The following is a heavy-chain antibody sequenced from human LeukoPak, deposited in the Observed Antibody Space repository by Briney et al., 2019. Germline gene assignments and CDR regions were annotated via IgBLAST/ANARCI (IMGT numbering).Heavy chain of an antibody. J-gene: IGHJ6*02. CDR3: AKSPVYYYYGMDV. CDR1: GFTFSDYY. V-gene: IGHV3-11*01. Sequence: PGGSLRLSCAASGFTFSDYYMSWIRQAPGKGLEWVSYISSSGSTIYYADSVKGRFTISRDNAKNSLYLQMNSLRAEDTAVYYCAKSPVYYYYGMDVWGQGTTVTVSS. CDR2: ISSSGSTI.